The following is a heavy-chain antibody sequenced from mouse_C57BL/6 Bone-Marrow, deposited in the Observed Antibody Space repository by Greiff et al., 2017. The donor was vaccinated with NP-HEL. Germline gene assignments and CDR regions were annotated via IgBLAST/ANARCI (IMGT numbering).Heavy chain of an antibody. Sequence: EVKLVESGGGLVQPGGSLKLSCAASGFTFSDYYMYWVRQTPEKRLEWVAYISNGGGSTYYPDTVKGRFTISRDNAKNTLYLQMSRLKSEDTAMYYCARQAYYSNLGFAYWGQGTLVTVSA. D-gene: IGHD2-5*01. V-gene: IGHV5-12*01. CDR3: ARQAYYSNLGFAY. CDR2: ISNGGGST. J-gene: IGHJ3*01. CDR1: GFTFSDYY.